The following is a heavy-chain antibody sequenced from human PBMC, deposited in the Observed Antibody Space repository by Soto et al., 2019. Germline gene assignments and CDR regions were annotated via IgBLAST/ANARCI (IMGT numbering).Heavy chain of an antibody. D-gene: IGHD2-21*02. CDR1: GFTFSVYA. CDR3: ASLGVGDWANYYYYYGMDV. CDR2: VTANGGST. J-gene: IGHJ6*02. V-gene: IGHV3-23*01. Sequence: EVQLLESGGGFVQPGGSLRLSCAATGFTFSVYAMTWVHQAPGKGLEWVSAVTANGGSTYSADSVKGRFTISRDNSKNTLFLQMNSLRAEDTAVYYCASLGVGDWANYYYYYGMDVWGQWTTVTVSS.